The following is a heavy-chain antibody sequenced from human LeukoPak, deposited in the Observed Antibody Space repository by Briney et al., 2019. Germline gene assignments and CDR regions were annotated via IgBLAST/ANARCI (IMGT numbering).Heavy chain of an antibody. J-gene: IGHJ5*02. CDR3: ARDCGSSWFDNWFDP. V-gene: IGHV3-7*01. CDR2: IKQDGNEK. Sequence: PGGSLRLSCAASGFTFSSYWMSWVRQAPGKGLEWVANIKQDGNEKYYVDSVKGRFTISRDNAKNSLYLQMNSLRAEDTAVYYCARDCGSSWFDNWFDPWGQGTLVTVSS. CDR1: GFTFSSYW. D-gene: IGHD6-13*01.